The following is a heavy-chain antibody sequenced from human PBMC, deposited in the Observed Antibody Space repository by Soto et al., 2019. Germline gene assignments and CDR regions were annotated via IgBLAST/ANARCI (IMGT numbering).Heavy chain of an antibody. V-gene: IGHV1-18*01. D-gene: IGHD3-16*01. CDR1: GYRFTSYG. CDR2: INAYNGNT. J-gene: IGHJ6*02. Sequence: QVQLVQSGAEVKNPGASVKVSCKASGYRFTSYGIGWVRQAPGQGLEWMGWINAYNGNTNYAQNLQGRVTLTTDTPTSTAYMELRSLRSNDTAVYYCAMVDVYVTPSPQDVWGQGTTVTVPS. CDR3: AMVDVYVTPSPQDV.